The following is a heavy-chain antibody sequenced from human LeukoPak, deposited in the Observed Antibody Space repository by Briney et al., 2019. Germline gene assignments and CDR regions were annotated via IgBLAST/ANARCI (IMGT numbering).Heavy chain of an antibody. Sequence: PSQTLSLTCTVSGGSISSGDYYWSWIRQPPGKGLEWIGYIYYSGSTYYNPSPKSRVTISVDTSKNQFSLKLGSVTAADTAVYYCARAYGDYESGYDAFDIWGQGTMVTVSS. V-gene: IGHV4-30-4*01. CDR3: ARAYGDYESGYDAFDI. CDR2: IYYSGST. J-gene: IGHJ3*02. D-gene: IGHD4-17*01. CDR1: GGSISSGDYY.